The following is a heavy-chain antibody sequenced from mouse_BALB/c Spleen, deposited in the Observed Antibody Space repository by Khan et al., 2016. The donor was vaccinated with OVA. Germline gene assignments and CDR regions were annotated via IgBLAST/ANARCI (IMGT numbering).Heavy chain of an antibody. CDR2: ISSGRSTI. D-gene: IGHD2-1*01. CDR1: GFTFSSFG. V-gene: IGHV5-17*02. CDR3: ARSGGNFHWYFDV. Sequence: EVELVESGGGLVQPGGSRKLSCAASGFTFSSFGMHWVRQAPKKGLEWVAYISSGRSTIYYVDTVKGRFTISRDNPKNTLFLQMTNLRSEDTAMYYCARSGGNFHWYFDVWGAGTSVTVSS. J-gene: IGHJ1*01.